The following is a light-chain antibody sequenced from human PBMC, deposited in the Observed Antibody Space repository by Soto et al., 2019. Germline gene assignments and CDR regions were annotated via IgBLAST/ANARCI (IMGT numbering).Light chain of an antibody. CDR3: QQYNNWPPYT. V-gene: IGKV3-15*01. CDR1: QSVSSQ. CDR2: GAS. J-gene: IGKJ2*01. Sequence: EVVMTQSPATLSVSPGERATLSCRASQSVSSQLAWYQQKPGQAPRRLIYGASTRATGIPVRFSGSGSGTEFTLTISSLQSEDFAVYYCQQYNNWPPYTFGQGTKVEIK.